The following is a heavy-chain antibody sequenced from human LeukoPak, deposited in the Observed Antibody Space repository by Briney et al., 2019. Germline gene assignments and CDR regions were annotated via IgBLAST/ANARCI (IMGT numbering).Heavy chain of an antibody. V-gene: IGHV3-23*01. CDR3: ARSASGPNGPSDY. CDR1: GFTFSNYA. D-gene: IGHD5-12*01. Sequence: PGGSLRLSCAASGFTFSNYAMNWVRQAPGKGLEWVSTSNAGGGSTYYADSVKGRFTISRDNSNNTLYLQMNSLRAEDTAVYYCARSASGPNGPSDYWGQGTLVTVSS. J-gene: IGHJ4*02. CDR2: SNAGGGST.